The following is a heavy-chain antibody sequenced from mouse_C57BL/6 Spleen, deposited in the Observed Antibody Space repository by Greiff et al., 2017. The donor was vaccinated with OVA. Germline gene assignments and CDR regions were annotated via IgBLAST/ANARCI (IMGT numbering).Heavy chain of an antibody. CDR1: GYSFTGYY. V-gene: IGHV1-42*01. J-gene: IGHJ3*01. D-gene: IGHD1-2*01. CDR2: INPSTGGT. CDR3: ERGDGASAY. Sequence: EVQLQESGPELVKPGASVKISCKASGYSFTGYYMNWVKQSPEKSLEWIGEINPSTGGTTYNQKFKAKATLTVDKSSSTAYMQLKSLTSEDSAVYYCERGDGASAYWGQGTLVTVSA.